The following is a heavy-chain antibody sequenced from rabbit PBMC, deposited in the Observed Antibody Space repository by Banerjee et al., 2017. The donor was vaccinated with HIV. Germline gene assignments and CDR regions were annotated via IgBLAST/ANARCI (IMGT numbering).Heavy chain of an antibody. CDR1: GFSFSSNW. D-gene: IGHD2-1*01. J-gene: IGHJ4*01. V-gene: IGHV1S45*01. Sequence: EESGGGLVKPEGSLKLSCTASGFSFSSNWICWVRQAPGKGLEWIACIDTNDGDTDYANWPKGRFTISKTSSTTVTLQMTSLTAADTATYFCARGSATMTMVITGYYLNLWGPGTLVTVS. CDR3: ARGSATMTMVITGYYLNL. CDR2: IDTNDGDT.